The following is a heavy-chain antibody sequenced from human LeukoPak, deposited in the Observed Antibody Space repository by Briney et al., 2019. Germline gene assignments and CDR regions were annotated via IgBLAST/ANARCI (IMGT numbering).Heavy chain of an antibody. CDR3: ARGYYYYYGMDV. Sequence: SETLSLTCTVSGGSISSYYWSWIRQPPGKGLEWIGYIYYSGSTNYNPSLKGRVTISVDTSKNQFSLKLSSVTAADTAVYYCARGYYYYYGMDVWGQGTTVTVSS. J-gene: IGHJ6*02. V-gene: IGHV4-59*01. CDR2: IYYSGST. CDR1: GGSISSYY.